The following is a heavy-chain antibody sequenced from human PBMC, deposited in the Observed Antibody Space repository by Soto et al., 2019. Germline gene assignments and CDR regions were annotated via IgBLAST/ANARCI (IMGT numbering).Heavy chain of an antibody. CDR3: ASHREGQWLVFDH. CDR1: GFTFSDFG. J-gene: IGHJ4*02. D-gene: IGHD6-19*01. CDR2: TSKDGLDR. Sequence: HPGGSLRLSCVVSGFTFSDFGMHWVRQSPGEGLAWVASTSKDGLDRYYSESVKGRFTISRDDSKNTVFLQMNSLKVEDTAAYFCASHREGQWLVFDHWGQRTLVTVSS. V-gene: IGHV3-30*19.